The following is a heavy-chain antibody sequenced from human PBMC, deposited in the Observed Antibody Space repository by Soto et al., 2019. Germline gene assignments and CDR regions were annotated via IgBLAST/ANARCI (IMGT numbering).Heavy chain of an antibody. J-gene: IGHJ5*02. D-gene: IGHD1-26*01. V-gene: IGHV4-59*01. Sequence: SETLSRTCTVSGGSISRYHWSWIRQSPGKGLEWIGYVFYTGSTKYNPALKRRVTISVDTSKNQFSLKLSSVSAADTGLYYCARSYSGTFYGYDTWGQGILVTVSS. CDR2: VFYTGST. CDR3: ARSYSGTFYGYDT. CDR1: GGSISRYH.